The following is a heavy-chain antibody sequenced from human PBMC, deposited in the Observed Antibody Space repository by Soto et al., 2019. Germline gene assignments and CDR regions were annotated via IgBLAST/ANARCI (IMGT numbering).Heavy chain of an antibody. J-gene: IGHJ4*02. CDR1: GGTFSSYA. Sequence: SVKVSCKASGGTFSSYAISWVRQAPGQGLEWMGGIIPIFGTANYAQKFQGRVTITADESTSTAYMELSSLRSEDTAVYYCARGGPPLYYYDSSGYYPPFDYWGQGTLVTVSS. CDR3: ARGGPPLYYYDSSGYYPPFDY. V-gene: IGHV1-69*13. CDR2: IIPIFGTA. D-gene: IGHD3-22*01.